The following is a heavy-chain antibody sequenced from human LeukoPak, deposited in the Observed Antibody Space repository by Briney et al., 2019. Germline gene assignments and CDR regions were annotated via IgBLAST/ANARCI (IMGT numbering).Heavy chain of an antibody. CDR2: INPNSGGT. D-gene: IGHD2-2*02. J-gene: IGHJ5*02. Sequence: ASVTVSCKASGYTFTGYYMHWVRQAPGQGLEWMGWINPNSGGTNYAQKFQGRVTMTRDTSISTAYMELSRLRSDDTAVYYCARGFCSSTSCYTREWYRFDPWGQGTLVTVSS. CDR3: ARGFCSSTSCYTREWYRFDP. V-gene: IGHV1-2*02. CDR1: GYTFTGYY.